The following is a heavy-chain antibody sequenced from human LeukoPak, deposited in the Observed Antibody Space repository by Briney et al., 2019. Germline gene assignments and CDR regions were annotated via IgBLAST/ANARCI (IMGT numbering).Heavy chain of an antibody. D-gene: IGHD3-10*01. CDR1: GYTFTSYG. CDR2: TSAYNGNT. V-gene: IGHV1-18*01. CDR3: ARAPPRMVRGANALYFDY. J-gene: IGHJ4*02. Sequence: ASVKVSCKASGYTFTSYGISWVRQAPGQGLEWMGWTSAYNGNTNYAQKLQGRVTMTTDTSTSTAYMELRSLRSDDTAVYYCARAPPRMVRGANALYFDYWGQGTLVTVSS.